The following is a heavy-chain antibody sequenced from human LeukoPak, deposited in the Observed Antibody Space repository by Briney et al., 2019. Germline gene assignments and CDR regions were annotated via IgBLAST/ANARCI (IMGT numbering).Heavy chain of an antibody. Sequence: PGGSLRLSCAASGFTFSSYSMNWVRQAPGKGLEWVSYISSSSSTIYYADSVKGRFTISRDNAKNSLYLQMNSLRAEDTAVYYCARVNAYCGGDCYSPYYYMDVWGKGTTVTISS. CDR3: ARVNAYCGGDCYSPYYYMDV. V-gene: IGHV3-48*04. CDR1: GFTFSSYS. CDR2: ISSSSSTI. D-gene: IGHD2-21*02. J-gene: IGHJ6*03.